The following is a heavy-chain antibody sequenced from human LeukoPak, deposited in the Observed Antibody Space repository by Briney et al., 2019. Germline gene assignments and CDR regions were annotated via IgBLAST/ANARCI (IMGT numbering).Heavy chain of an antibody. D-gene: IGHD3-10*01. CDR3: ARDRLMVRGVLDAFDI. J-gene: IGHJ3*02. CDR1: GFTFSSYS. CDR2: ISSSSSYI. Sequence: GGSLRLSCAASGFTFSSYSMNWVRQAPGKGLEWVSSISSSSSYIYYADSVKGRFTISRDNAKNSLYLQMNSLRAEDTAVYYCARDRLMVRGVLDAFDIWGQGTMVTVSS. V-gene: IGHV3-21*01.